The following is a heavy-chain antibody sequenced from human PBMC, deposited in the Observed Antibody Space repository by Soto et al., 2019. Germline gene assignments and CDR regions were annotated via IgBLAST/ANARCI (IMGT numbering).Heavy chain of an antibody. CDR2: IIPTFGTA. J-gene: IGHJ4*02. CDR1: GGTFSSYA. D-gene: IGHD3-22*01. CDR3: ATSRGGYYDRSGYFDY. V-gene: IGHV1-69*01. Sequence: QVQLVQSGAEVKKPGSSVKVSCKASGGTFSSYAISWVRQAPGQGLEWMGGIIPTFGTANYAQKFQGRVTSTADESTSTAYMELSSLRSEDTAVYYCATSRGGYYDRSGYFDYWGQGTLVTVSS.